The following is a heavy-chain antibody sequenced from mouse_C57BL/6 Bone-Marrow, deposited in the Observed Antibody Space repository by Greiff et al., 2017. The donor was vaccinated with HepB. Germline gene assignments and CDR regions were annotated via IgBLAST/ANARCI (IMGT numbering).Heavy chain of an antibody. Sequence: VQLKESGGGLVKPGGSLKLSCAASGFTFSSYAMSWVRQTPDKRLEWVATISDGGSYTYYPDNVKGRFPISRDNAKNNLSLQMSHLKSEDTARYYGARIYYGNYDCDYWGQGTTLTGSS. D-gene: IGHD2-1*01. CDR2: ISDGGSYT. CDR3: ARIYYGNYDCDY. J-gene: IGHJ2*01. CDR1: GFTFSSYA. V-gene: IGHV5-4*01.